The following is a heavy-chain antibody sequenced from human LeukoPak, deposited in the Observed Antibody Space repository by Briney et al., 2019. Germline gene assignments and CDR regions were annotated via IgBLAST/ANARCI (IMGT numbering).Heavy chain of an antibody. Sequence: GASVKVSCKASGYTFTSYAMNWVRQAPGQGLEWMGWINTNTGNPTYAQGFTGRFVFSLDTSVSTAYLQICSLKAEDTAVYYCARENCSSTSCYFDYWGQGTLVTVSS. CDR2: INTNTGNP. CDR3: ARENCSSTSCYFDY. V-gene: IGHV7-4-1*01. CDR1: GYTFTSYA. J-gene: IGHJ4*02. D-gene: IGHD2-2*01.